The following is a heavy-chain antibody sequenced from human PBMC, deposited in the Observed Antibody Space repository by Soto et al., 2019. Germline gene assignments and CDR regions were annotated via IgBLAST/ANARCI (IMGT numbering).Heavy chain of an antibody. CDR3: ARELEYCSNGVCYPYFDS. J-gene: IGHJ4*02. D-gene: IGHD2-8*01. Sequence: EVQLEESGGGLVQPGGSLRLSCAASGFSFRSYSMNWVRQAPGKGLEWLSDISSSSYTIYYADSVKGPFTISRDNAKNSLYLQMDSLRAEDAAVYYCARELEYCSNGVCYPYFDSWGQGTLVTVSS. V-gene: IGHV3-48*04. CDR1: GFSFRSYS. CDR2: ISSSSYTI.